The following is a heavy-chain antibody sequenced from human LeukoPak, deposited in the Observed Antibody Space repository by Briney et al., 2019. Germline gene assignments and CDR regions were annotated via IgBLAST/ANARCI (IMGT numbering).Heavy chain of an antibody. CDR1: GYTFTSYY. J-gene: IGHJ4*02. D-gene: IGHD3-22*01. CDR2: INPSGGST. V-gene: IGHV1-46*01. CDR3: ARALGDSSGYYLGFDY. Sequence: ASVTVSCTASGYTFTSYYMHWVRQAPGRGLEWMGIINPSGGSTSYAQKFQGRVTMTTDTSTSTVYMELSSLRSEDTAVYYCARALGDSSGYYLGFDYWGQGTLVTVSS.